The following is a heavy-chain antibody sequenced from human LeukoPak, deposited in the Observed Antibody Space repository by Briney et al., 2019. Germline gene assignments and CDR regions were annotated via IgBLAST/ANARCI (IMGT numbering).Heavy chain of an antibody. CDR3: ARDYYYGSGSYSADGYGY. V-gene: IGHV1-69*13. CDR1: GYTFTSYY. Sequence: ASVKVSCKASGYTFTSYYMHWVRQAPGQGLEWMGGIIPIFGTANYAQKFQGRVTITADESTSTAYMELSSLRSEDTAVYYCARDYYYGSGSYSADGYGYWGQGTLVTVSS. J-gene: IGHJ4*02. CDR2: IIPIFGTA. D-gene: IGHD3-10*01.